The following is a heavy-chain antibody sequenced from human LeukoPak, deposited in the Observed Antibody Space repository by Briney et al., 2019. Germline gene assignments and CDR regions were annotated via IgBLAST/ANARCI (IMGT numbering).Heavy chain of an antibody. CDR1: GYTFTGYY. D-gene: IGHD2-2*01. J-gene: IGHJ4*02. CDR2: INPNGGGT. Sequence: ASVKVSCKXSGYTFTGYYMHWGRQAPGQGLGWMGRINPNGGGTNYAQKFQGRVTMTRYTYISTAYMELSRLRSDDTAVYYCARLVVPAAMAMAVDYWGQGTLVTVSS. CDR3: ARLVVPAAMAMAVDY. V-gene: IGHV1-2*06.